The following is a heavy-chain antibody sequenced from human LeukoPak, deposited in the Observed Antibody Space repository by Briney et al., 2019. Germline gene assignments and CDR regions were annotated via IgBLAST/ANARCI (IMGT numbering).Heavy chain of an antibody. CDR1: GGSISSYY. V-gene: IGHV4-59*01. CDR2: ISYSGST. Sequence: SETLSLTCTVSGGSISSYYWSWIRQPPGKGLEWIGYISYSGSTNYNPSLKSRVTISVDTSKKQFSLKLSSVTAADTAVCYCARASGLLRFLEWLPAYFDYWGQGTLVTVSS. J-gene: IGHJ4*02. CDR3: ARASGLLRFLEWLPAYFDY. D-gene: IGHD3-3*01.